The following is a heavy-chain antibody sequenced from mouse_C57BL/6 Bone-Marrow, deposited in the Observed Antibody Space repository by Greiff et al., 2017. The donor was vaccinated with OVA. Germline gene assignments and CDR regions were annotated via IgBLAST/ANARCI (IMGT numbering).Heavy chain of an antibody. CDR1: GYTFTSYG. CDR2: IYTRSGNT. D-gene: IGHD2-1*01. CDR3: ARGGLWYLYFFAY. J-gene: IGHJ2*01. V-gene: IGHV1-81*01. Sequence: VQLQQSGAELARPGASVKLSCKASGYTFTSYGIRWVKQRTGQGLEWIGEIYTRSGNTYYNAKFKGKATLYVDISSSTAYMELRSLTSEDSAVYFGARGGLWYLYFFAYWGQGTTLTVSS.